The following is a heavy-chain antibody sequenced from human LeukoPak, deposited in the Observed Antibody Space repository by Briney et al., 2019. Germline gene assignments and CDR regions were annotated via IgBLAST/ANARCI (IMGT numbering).Heavy chain of an antibody. CDR3: TRHESIAHVFDI. CDR2: IICKGNNYVP. J-gene: IGHJ3*02. V-gene: IGHV3-73*01. D-gene: IGHD2-21*01. Sequence: GGSLSLSCAASGFVLNGSAMDLDRQASGEGLEWVGRIICKGNNYVPAYPAALKRRITISSDESKDTEYEHSNSVKNDDTSVYYCTRHESIAHVFDIWGQGTMVTVSS. CDR1: GFVLNGSA.